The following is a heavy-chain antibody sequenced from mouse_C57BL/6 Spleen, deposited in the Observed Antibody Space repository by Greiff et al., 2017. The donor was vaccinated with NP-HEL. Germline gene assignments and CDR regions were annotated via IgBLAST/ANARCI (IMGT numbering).Heavy chain of an antibody. V-gene: IGHV1-50*01. J-gene: IGHJ4*01. CDR3: ARSRTIAYYAMDY. CDR1: GYTFTSYW. D-gene: IGHD2-14*01. Sequence: QVQLQQPGAELVKPGASVKLSCKASGYTFTSYWMQWVKQRPGQGLEWIGEIDPSDSYTNYNQKFKGKATLTVDTSSSTAYMQLSSLTSEDSAVYYCARSRTIAYYAMDYWGQGTSVTVSS. CDR2: IDPSDSYT.